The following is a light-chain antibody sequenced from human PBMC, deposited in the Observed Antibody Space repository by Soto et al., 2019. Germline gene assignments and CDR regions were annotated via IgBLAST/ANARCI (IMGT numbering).Light chain of an antibody. CDR2: SAS. CDR1: QGITSNS. J-gene: IGKJ1*01. V-gene: IGKV3-20*01. Sequence: EAVLTQSPGTVSLSPGERATLSCRASQGITSNSLAWYQQKPGQAPRLLIYSASSRATGIPDRFSGSGSGTDFTLTISRLEPEDFAVYYCQQYGSLVTWTFGQGTKVEMK. CDR3: QQYGSLVTWT.